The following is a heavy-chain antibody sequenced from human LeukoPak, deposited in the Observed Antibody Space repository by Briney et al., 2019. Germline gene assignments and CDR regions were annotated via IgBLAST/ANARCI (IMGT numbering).Heavy chain of an antibody. J-gene: IGHJ4*02. CDR3: ARGQKRSTYYDFWIGDYPPLYFDY. CDR1: GYTFTSYD. D-gene: IGHD3-3*01. V-gene: IGHV1-8*01. Sequence: ASVKLSCMAAGYTFTSYDINWGRQATGQGLEWMGWMNTNSGNTGSAQKFHGRVTMTRTTSISTVNMELSSLRSEDTAVYYCARGQKRSTYYDFWIGDYPPLYFDYGGQGTLVTVSS. CDR2: MNTNSGNT.